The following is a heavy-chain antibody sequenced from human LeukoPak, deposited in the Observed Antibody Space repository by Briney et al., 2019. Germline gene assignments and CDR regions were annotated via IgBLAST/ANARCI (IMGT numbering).Heavy chain of an antibody. CDR1: GYTFTSYA. CDR2: INAGNGNT. CDR3: ARDGSVTHYWFDP. D-gene: IGHD3-10*01. V-gene: IGHV1-3*01. Sequence: ASVKVSCKASGYTFTSYAMHWVRQAPGQRLEWRGWINAGNGNTKYSQRFQGRVTITRDASASTAYMELSSLRSEDTAVYYCARDGSVTHYWFDPWGQGTLVTVSS. J-gene: IGHJ5*02.